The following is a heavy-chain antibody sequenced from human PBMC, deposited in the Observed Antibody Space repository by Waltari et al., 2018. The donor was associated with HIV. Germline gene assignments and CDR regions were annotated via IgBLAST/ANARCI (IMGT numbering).Heavy chain of an antibody. V-gene: IGHV3-9*01. Sequence: EVHLVESGGGLVQPGGSLRLSCAASGFTFDDYAMHWVRQPPGKALEWVSVISWNSGIMDYADSVRGRFIISRDNAKNILYLQMNSLTVEDPAFYYCTKAAHSSSSLGGVFDSWGQGALVTVSS. J-gene: IGHJ4*02. CDR2: ISWNSGIM. CDR3: TKAAHSSSSLGGVFDS. D-gene: IGHD6-6*01. CDR1: GFTFDDYA.